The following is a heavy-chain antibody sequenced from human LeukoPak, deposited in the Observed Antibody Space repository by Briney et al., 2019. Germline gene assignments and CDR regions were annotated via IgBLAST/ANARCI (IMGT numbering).Heavy chain of an antibody. CDR2: IYIGGDT. CDR1: GFTVNNNY. D-gene: IGHD2-2*01. Sequence: GGSLRLSCAASGFTVNNNYMSWVRQAPGKGLEWVSVIYIGGDTYYADSVKGRFTISRHNSKGTLYLQMNSLRAEDTAVYYCARYCRINICYADGNYYGMDVWGQGTTVTVSS. J-gene: IGHJ6*02. CDR3: ARYCRINICYADGNYYGMDV. V-gene: IGHV3-53*01.